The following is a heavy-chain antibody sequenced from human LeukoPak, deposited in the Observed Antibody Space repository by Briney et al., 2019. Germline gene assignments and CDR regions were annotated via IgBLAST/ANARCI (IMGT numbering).Heavy chain of an antibody. V-gene: IGHV1-18*01. J-gene: IGHJ4*02. Sequence: ASVKVSCKASGYTFTSYGISWVRQAPGQGLEWMGWISAYNGNTNYAQKLQGRVTMTTDTSTSTAYMELRSLRSDDTAVYYCAFHRVRYSAFDYRGQGTLVTVSS. D-gene: IGHD3-9*01. CDR3: AFHRVRYSAFDY. CDR2: ISAYNGNT. CDR1: GYTFTSYG.